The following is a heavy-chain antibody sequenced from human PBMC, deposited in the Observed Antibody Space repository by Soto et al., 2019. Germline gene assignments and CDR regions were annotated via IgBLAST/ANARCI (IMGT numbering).Heavy chain of an antibody. CDR1: GFIFSGYA. Sequence: QVHLVESGGGVVQPGRSLRLSCAASGFIFSGYAMHWVRQAPGKGLDWVAAISNDGNNKYYEDSVKGRFTISRDNSKSTLYLQMNSLSPEDTAVYYCARVTCSGGSCHAFDYWGQGTLVTVSS. CDR3: ARVTCSGGSCHAFDY. V-gene: IGHV3-30-3*01. J-gene: IGHJ4*02. D-gene: IGHD2-15*01. CDR2: ISNDGNNK.